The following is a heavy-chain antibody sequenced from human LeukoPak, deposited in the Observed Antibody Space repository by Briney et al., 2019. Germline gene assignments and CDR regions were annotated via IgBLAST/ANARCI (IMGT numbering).Heavy chain of an antibody. D-gene: IGHD3-22*01. J-gene: IGHJ6*02. CDR1: GFTFSSYA. V-gene: IGHV3-33*08. Sequence: QTGGSLRLSCAASGFTFSSYAMSWVRQAPGKGLEWVAVIWYDGSNKYYADSVKGRFTISRDNSKNTLYLQMNSLRAEDTAVYYCARVLLPLYGMDVWGQGTTVTVSS. CDR2: IWYDGSNK. CDR3: ARVLLPLYGMDV.